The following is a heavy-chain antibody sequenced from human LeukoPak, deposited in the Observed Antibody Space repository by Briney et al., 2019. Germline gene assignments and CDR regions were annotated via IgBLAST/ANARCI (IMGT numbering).Heavy chain of an antibody. Sequence: PGGSLRLSCAASGFTFSSYWMSWVRQAPGKGLEWVANIKQDGSEKYYVDSVEGRFTISRDNAKNSLYLQMNSLRAEDTAVYYCARGREYQLLHTLYMDVWGKGTTVTVSS. J-gene: IGHJ6*03. CDR3: ARGREYQLLHTLYMDV. CDR1: GFTFSSYW. V-gene: IGHV3-7*01. CDR2: IKQDGSEK. D-gene: IGHD2-2*01.